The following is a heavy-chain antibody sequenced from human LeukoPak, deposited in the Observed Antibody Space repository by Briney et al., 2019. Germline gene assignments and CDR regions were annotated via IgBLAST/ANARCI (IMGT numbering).Heavy chain of an antibody. J-gene: IGHJ4*02. Sequence: AGGSLRLSCAASGFTFDDYAMHWVRQAPGKGLEWVSGISWNSGSIGYVDSVKGRFTISRDNAKNSLYLQMNSLRAEDTAVYYCARGRLVLAYWGQGTLVTVSS. CDR2: ISWNSGSI. V-gene: IGHV3-9*01. CDR1: GFTFDDYA. CDR3: ARGRLVLAY. D-gene: IGHD6-19*01.